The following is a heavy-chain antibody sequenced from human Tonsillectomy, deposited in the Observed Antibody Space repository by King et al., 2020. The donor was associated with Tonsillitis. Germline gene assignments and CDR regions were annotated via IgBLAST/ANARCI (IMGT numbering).Heavy chain of an antibody. Sequence: VQLVESGGGLVQPGGSLRLSCAASGFTFSSYWMSWVRQAPGKGLEWVANIKEDGSEKYYVDSVKGRFTISRDNARNSLYLQLSSLRAEDTAVYYCASDPHYHWNYVGYFDLWGQGTLVTVSS. V-gene: IGHV3-7*03. CDR2: IKEDGSEK. CDR1: GFTFSSYW. CDR3: ASDPHYHWNYVGYFDL. J-gene: IGHJ4*02. D-gene: IGHD1-7*01.